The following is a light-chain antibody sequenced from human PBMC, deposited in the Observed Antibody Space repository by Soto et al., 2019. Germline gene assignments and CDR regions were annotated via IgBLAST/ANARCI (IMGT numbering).Light chain of an antibody. CDR1: QSISDY. V-gene: IGKV1-39*01. J-gene: IGKJ2*01. Sequence: DIQMTQSPSSLSASVGDRVTITCRASQSISDYLNWYQQKVGKAPKLLIYAASTLQSGVPSRFSGSGSGTDFTLTINRLQPEDFATYYCQQTYTTPQTFGQGTKLEIK. CDR2: AAS. CDR3: QQTYTTPQT.